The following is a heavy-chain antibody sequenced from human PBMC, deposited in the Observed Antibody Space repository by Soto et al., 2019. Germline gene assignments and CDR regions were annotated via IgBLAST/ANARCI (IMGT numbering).Heavy chain of an antibody. D-gene: IGHD3-3*01. CDR3: ARDPKHVLRFLEWLSYGMDV. CDR2: IYYSGST. Sequence: SETLSLTCTVSGGSISSGGYYWGWIRQHPGKGLEWIGYIYYSGSTYYNPSLKSRVTISVDTSKNQFSLKLSSVTAADTAVHYCARDPKHVLRFLEWLSYGMDVWGQGTTVTVYS. CDR1: GGSISSGGYY. V-gene: IGHV4-31*03. J-gene: IGHJ6*02.